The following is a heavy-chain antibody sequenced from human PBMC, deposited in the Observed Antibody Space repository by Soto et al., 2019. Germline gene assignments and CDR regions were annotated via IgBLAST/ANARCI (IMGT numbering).Heavy chain of an antibody. CDR3: ATPLDYDFWSGPDY. J-gene: IGHJ4*02. Sequence: EETLTISCQGSGSSFTRYWIGWLREMPGKGLYWMGIIYPGDSDTRYSPSFQGQVTISADKSISTAYLQWSSLKASDTAMYYCATPLDYDFWSGPDYWGQGNLGIVYS. CDR1: GSSFTRYW. CDR2: IYPGDSDT. D-gene: IGHD3-3*01. V-gene: IGHV5-51*01.